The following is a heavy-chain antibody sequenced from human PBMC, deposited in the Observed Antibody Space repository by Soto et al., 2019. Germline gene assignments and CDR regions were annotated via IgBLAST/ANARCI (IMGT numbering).Heavy chain of an antibody. V-gene: IGHV4-59*01. CDR3: ASGPYFDY. Sequence: PSVTRSLTCSVSDDSIISYCWSWIRQPPGKGLEWIAYMYYSGNTNYNPSLKSRVTMSVETSKNQFSLRLSSVTAADTAVYYCASGPYFDYWSQGTLVTVSS. CDR1: DDSIISYC. J-gene: IGHJ4*02. CDR2: MYYSGNT.